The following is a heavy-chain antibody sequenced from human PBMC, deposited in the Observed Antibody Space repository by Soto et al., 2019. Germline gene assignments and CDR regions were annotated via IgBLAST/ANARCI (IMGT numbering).Heavy chain of an antibody. CDR2: ITRTTDGGTT. J-gene: IGHJ4*02. V-gene: IGHV3-15*07. Sequence: GSLRLSCAASGFAFTNAWMNWVRQAPGKGLEWVGRITRTTDGGTTDYAAPVKGRFTISRDDSKNTLYLQMNSLKTEDTAVYYCSTGLGTYYSRFDYWGLGTLVTVS. CDR3: STGLGTYYSRFDY. D-gene: IGHD3-16*01. CDR1: GFAFTNAW.